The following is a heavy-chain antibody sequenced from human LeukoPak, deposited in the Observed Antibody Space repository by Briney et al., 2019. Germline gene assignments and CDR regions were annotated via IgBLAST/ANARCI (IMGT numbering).Heavy chain of an antibody. D-gene: IGHD3-10*01. V-gene: IGHV1-8*01. J-gene: IGHJ3*02. CDR2: MNPNSGNT. Sequence: ASVKVSCKASGYTFTSHDINWVRQAPGQGLQWMGWMNPNSGNTFYAQKFHGRVTMTRSTSITTAYMEVSSLRSEDTAVYYCARGGSRSFDIWGQGTLVTVSS. CDR3: ARGGSRSFDI. CDR1: GYTFTSHD.